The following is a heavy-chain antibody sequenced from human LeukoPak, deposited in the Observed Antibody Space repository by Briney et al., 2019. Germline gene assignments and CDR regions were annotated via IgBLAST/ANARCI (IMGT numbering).Heavy chain of an antibody. Sequence: PSETLSLTCAVYGGSFSGYYWSWIRQPPGKGREGMGEINHRGSTNYNPSLKSRVTISVDTCKNKLSLKLSSVTAADTAVYYCARGRVVVVAATWVYYYYGMDVWGQGTTVTVSS. D-gene: IGHD2-15*01. CDR1: GGSFSGYY. CDR2: INHRGST. V-gene: IGHV4-34*01. J-gene: IGHJ6*02. CDR3: ARGRVVVVAATWVYYYYGMDV.